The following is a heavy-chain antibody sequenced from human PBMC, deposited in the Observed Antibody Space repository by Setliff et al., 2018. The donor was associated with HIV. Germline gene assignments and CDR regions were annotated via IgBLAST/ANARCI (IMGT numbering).Heavy chain of an antibody. V-gene: IGHV3-7*01. CDR3: ANMQWASNAWYSFDY. Sequence: GGSLRLSCAASGFTFSRYWMIWVRQAPGKGLEWVANIDLYGSEKNYVESVKGRFTISRDNAENSLYLQMNSLRADDTATYYCANMQWASNAWYSFDYWGQGALVTVSS. D-gene: IGHD6-19*01. CDR2: IDLYGSEK. J-gene: IGHJ4*02. CDR1: GFTFSRYW.